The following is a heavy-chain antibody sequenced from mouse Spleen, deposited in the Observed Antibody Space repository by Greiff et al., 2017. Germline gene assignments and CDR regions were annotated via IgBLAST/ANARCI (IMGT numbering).Heavy chain of an antibody. J-gene: IGHJ1*01. Sequence: EVQRVESGGGLVKPGGSLKLSCAASGFTFSSYAMSWVRQTPEKRLEWVASISSGGSTYYPDSVKGRFTISRDNARNILYLQMSSLRSEDTAMYYCARSTMITTSYFDVWGAGTTVTVSS. D-gene: IGHD2-4*01. CDR3: ARSTMITTSYFDV. CDR1: GFTFSSYA. CDR2: ISSGGST. V-gene: IGHV5-6-5*01.